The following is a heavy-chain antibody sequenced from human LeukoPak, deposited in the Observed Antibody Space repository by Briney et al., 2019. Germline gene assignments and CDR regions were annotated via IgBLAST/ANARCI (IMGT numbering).Heavy chain of an antibody. CDR1: GFTFSSYS. Sequence: GGSLRLSCAASGFTFSSYSMNWVRQAPGKGLEWVSSISSSSSYIYYADSVKGRFTISRDNAKNSLYLQMNSLRAEDTAVYYCARDQSGFLDEYFHNWGQGSLVTVSS. D-gene: IGHD3-3*01. CDR3: ARDQSGFLDEYFHN. CDR2: ISSSSSYI. V-gene: IGHV3-21*01. J-gene: IGHJ1*01.